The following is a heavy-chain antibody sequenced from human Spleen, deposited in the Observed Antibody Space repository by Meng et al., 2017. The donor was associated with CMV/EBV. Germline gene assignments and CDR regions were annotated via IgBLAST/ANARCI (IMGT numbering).Heavy chain of an antibody. V-gene: IGHV1-69*05. CDR2: IIPIFGTA. CDR1: GGTFSSYA. J-gene: IGHJ4*02. D-gene: IGHD3-22*01. Sequence: SVKVSCKASGGTFSSYAISWVRQAPGQGLEWMGGIIPIFGTANYAQKFQGRVTITTDESTSTAYMELSSLRSEDTAVCYCARVQPVLLVMTMIVVVVTILVNDYWGQGALVTVSS. CDR3: ARVQPVLLVMTMIVVVVTILVNDY.